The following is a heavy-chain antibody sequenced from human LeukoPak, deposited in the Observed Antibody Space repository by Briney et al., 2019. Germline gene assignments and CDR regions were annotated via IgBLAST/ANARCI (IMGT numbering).Heavy chain of an antibody. V-gene: IGHV3-48*03. Sequence: GGSPRLSRVASRFTFSHYETNWVPPALRKGVQRLAYISSSGATIYYGDSVKGRFIISRDNAKNSLFLQMTSLRVEDSAVYYCVRQSPHIGPVWFDSWGQGTQVSVSS. J-gene: IGHJ5*01. CDR2: ISSSGATI. CDR3: VRQSPHIGPVWFDS. CDR1: RFTFSHYE.